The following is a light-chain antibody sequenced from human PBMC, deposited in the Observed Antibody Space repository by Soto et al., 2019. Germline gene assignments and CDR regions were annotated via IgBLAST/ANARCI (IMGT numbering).Light chain of an antibody. CDR2: NVS. CDR3: MHSIDWPWT. Sequence: VLTQSPLSVSVTVGQPASISCRTSRSLVFRDGNTYLHWFQQRPGQSPRRLIENVSTRDSGVPDRFTGSGSGTDFTLEISRVEAEDVGMYYCMHSIDWPWTFGQGTKVDIK. V-gene: IGKV2-30*01. J-gene: IGKJ1*01. CDR1: RSLVFRDGNTY.